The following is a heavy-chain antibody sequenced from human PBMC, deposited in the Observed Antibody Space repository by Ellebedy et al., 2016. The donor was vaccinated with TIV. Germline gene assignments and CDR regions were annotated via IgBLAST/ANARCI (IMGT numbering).Heavy chain of an antibody. CDR2: IYYSGRT. J-gene: IGHJ4*02. CDR1: GGSISSSGYY. CDR3: ATVSYNRPGSIIGHFFDY. D-gene: IGHD3-10*01. Sequence: SETLSLXXTVSGGSISSSGYYWGWIRQPPGKGLEWIGSIYYSGRTHYNPSLKSRVTISVDTSKNRFSLNLRSVTAADTAVYYCATVSYNRPGSIIGHFFDYWGQGTLVTVSS. V-gene: IGHV4-39*07.